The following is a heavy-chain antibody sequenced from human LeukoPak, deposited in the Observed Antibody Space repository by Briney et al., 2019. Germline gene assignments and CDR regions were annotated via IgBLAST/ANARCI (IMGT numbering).Heavy chain of an antibody. CDR2: IYYSGST. CDR3: ARHTSREYYFDY. CDR1: GGSISSSSYY. V-gene: IGHV4-39*01. J-gene: IGHJ4*02. D-gene: IGHD3-10*01. Sequence: SETLSLTCTVSGGSISSSSYYWGWIRQPPGKGLEWIGSIYYSGSTYYNPSLKSRVTTSVDTSKNQFSLKLSSVTAADTAVYYCARHTSREYYFDYWGQGTLVTVSS.